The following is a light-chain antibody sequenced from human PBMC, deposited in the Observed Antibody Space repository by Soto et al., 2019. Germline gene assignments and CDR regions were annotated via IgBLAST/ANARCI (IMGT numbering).Light chain of an antibody. CDR3: QQSSIFPCT. Sequence: EILLTQSPSTLSLSAGERATLSCRASQSVSSYLTWYQQKPGKAPRLLFYDASNMATGIPARFSGSGSGTDFTLTISSLEPEYFATYYCQQSSIFPCTFGQGTKVEIK. J-gene: IGKJ2*02. CDR1: QSVSSY. V-gene: IGKV3-11*01. CDR2: DAS.